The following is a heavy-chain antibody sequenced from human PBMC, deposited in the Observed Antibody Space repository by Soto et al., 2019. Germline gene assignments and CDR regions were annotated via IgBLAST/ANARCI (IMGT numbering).Heavy chain of an antibody. D-gene: IGHD3-22*01. CDR1: GFTFSSYA. Sequence: EVQLLESGGGLVQPGGSLRLSCEASGFTFSSYAMSWVRQAPGKGQEWVSGTSGTGGSTYYADSVKGRLTISRDNSKKTLYLQMNSLRAEDRALYYCARGEGFYDSTGYSSPHAMDVWGQGTTVTVSS. V-gene: IGHV3-23*01. CDR2: TSGTGGST. J-gene: IGHJ6*02. CDR3: ARGEGFYDSTGYSSPHAMDV.